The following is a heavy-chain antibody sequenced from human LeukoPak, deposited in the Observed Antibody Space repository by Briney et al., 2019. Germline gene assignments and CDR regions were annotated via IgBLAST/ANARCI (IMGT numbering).Heavy chain of an antibody. CDR1: GYTFTGYY. CDR3: RYAEYCSGGSCYSFDY. CDR2: INPNSGGT. J-gene: IGHJ4*02. Sequence: ASVKVSCKASGYTFTGYYMHWVRQAPGKGLEWMGRINPNSGGTNYAQKFQGRVTMTRDTSISTAYMELSRLRSDDTAVYYCRYAEYCSGGSCYSFDYWGQGTLVTVSS. D-gene: IGHD2-15*01. V-gene: IGHV1-2*06.